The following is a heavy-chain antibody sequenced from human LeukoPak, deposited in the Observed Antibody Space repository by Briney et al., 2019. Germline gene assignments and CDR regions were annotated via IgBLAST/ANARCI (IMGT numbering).Heavy chain of an antibody. J-gene: IGHJ4*02. V-gene: IGHV4-39*01. CDR3: ARGVWAVSLYYFDN. CDR2: IYYSGST. D-gene: IGHD3-16*01. CDR1: GGSISSSSYY. Sequence: SETLSLTCTVSGGSISSSSYYWGWIRQPPGKGLEWIGSIYYSGSTYYNPSLKSRVTISVDTSKNQFSLKLTSVTAADTAVYYCARGVWAVSLYYFDNWGQGTLVTVSS.